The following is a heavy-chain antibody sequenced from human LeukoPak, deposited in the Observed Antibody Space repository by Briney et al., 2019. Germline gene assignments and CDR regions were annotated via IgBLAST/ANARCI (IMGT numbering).Heavy chain of an antibody. V-gene: IGHV1-18*04. CDR1: GYTFTSYY. CDR3: AGPNSSSWYSLDY. CDR2: ISAYNGNT. D-gene: IGHD6-13*01. Sequence: ASVKVSCKASGYTFTSYYMHWVRQAPGQGLEWMGWISAYNGNTNYAQKLQGRVTMTTDTSTSTAYMELRSLRSDDTAVYYCAGPNSSSWYSLDYWGQGTLVTVSS. J-gene: IGHJ4*02.